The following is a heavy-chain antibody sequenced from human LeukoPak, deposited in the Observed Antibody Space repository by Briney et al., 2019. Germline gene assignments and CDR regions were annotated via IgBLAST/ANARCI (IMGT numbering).Heavy chain of an antibody. Sequence: ASVKVSCKASGYTFTGYYMHWVRQAPGQGLEWMGWIDPNSGGTNYAQKFQGRVTMTRDTSISTAYMELSRLRSDDTAVYYCARDADIVATTWGAFDIWGQGTMVTVSS. D-gene: IGHD5-12*01. V-gene: IGHV1-2*02. CDR2: IDPNSGGT. CDR1: GYTFTGYY. CDR3: ARDADIVATTWGAFDI. J-gene: IGHJ3*02.